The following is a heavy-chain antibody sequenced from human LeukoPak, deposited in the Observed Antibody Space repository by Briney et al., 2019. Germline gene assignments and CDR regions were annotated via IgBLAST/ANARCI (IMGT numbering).Heavy chain of an antibody. D-gene: IGHD5-18*01. CDR2: IYNSGST. CDR1: GGSVSSDSYY. Sequence: SETLSLACTVSGGSVSSDSYYWSWIRQPPGKGLEWIGYIYNSGSTNYNPSLKSRVTISKDTSKNQFSLKLSSVTAADTAVYYCARAGYSYGIISYFDSWGQGTLVTVSS. J-gene: IGHJ4*02. CDR3: ARAGYSYGIISYFDS. V-gene: IGHV4-61*01.